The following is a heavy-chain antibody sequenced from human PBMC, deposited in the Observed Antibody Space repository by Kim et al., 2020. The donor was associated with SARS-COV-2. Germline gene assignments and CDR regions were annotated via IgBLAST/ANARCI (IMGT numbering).Heavy chain of an antibody. CDR1: GYTFTSYA. D-gene: IGHD3-9*01. Sequence: ASVKVSCKASGYTFTSYAMHWVRQAPGQRLEWMGWINAGNGNTKYSQKFQGRVTITRDTSASTAYMELSSLRSEDTAVYYCARVGYDILTGYYYYYYGMDVWGQGTTVTVSS. CDR2: INAGNGNT. J-gene: IGHJ6*02. V-gene: IGHV1-3*01. CDR3: ARVGYDILTGYYYYYYGMDV.